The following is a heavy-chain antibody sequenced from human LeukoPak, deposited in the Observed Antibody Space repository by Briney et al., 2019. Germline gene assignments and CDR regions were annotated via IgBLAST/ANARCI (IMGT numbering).Heavy chain of an antibody. CDR2: IYSGGST. CDR3: ARDNGYNSGSLGY. V-gene: IGHV3-66*02. CDR1: GFTVSANY. D-gene: IGHD6-19*01. Sequence: PGGSLRLSXAASGFTVSANYMSWVRQAPGKGLEWVSVIYSGGSTYYADSVKGRFTIFRDSSKNALYLQMNSLRAEDTAVYCCARDNGYNSGSLGYWGQGTLVTVSS. J-gene: IGHJ4*02.